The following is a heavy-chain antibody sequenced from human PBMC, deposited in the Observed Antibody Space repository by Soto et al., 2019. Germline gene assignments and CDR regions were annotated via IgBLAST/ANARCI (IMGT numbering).Heavy chain of an antibody. J-gene: IGHJ6*02. D-gene: IGHD3-10*01. Sequence: SETLSLSCTVSGGSIRNDYWSWIRQAPGKGLEWIGHISHSGSTNYNPSLKSRVTISVDTSKRQFSLKLSSVTAADTAVYYCAREARGVISGMDVWGQGTTVTVSS. CDR1: GGSIRNDY. CDR2: ISHSGST. V-gene: IGHV4-59*01. CDR3: AREARGVISGMDV.